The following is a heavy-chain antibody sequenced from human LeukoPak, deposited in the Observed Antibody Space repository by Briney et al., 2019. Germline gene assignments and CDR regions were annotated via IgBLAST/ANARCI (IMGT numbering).Heavy chain of an antibody. Sequence: GGSLRLSCAASGFTFSSYWMSWVRQAPGKGLEWVANIKQDGSEKYYVDSVKGRFTISRDNAKNSLYLQMNSLRAEDTAVYYCARLRHGSGSFVYCYYGMDVWGQGTTVTVSS. J-gene: IGHJ6*02. CDR3: ARLRHGSGSFVYCYYGMDV. D-gene: IGHD3-10*01. V-gene: IGHV3-7*01. CDR2: IKQDGSEK. CDR1: GFTFSSYW.